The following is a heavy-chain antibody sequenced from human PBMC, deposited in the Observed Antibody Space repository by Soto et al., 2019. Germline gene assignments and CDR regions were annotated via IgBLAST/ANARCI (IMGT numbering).Heavy chain of an antibody. CDR2: SYSTGGT. J-gene: IGHJ4*02. V-gene: IGHV3-23*01. Sequence: GGSLRLSCAASGFTLARYTMGWVRHGPGKGLEWVAESYSTGGTEYADSVKGRFTISRDNSKNMLFLQMNSLRVEDTALYFCARDREPDGIWSFDSWGQGILVTVSS. CDR3: ARDREPDGIWSFDS. CDR1: GFTLARYT. D-gene: IGHD3-3*02.